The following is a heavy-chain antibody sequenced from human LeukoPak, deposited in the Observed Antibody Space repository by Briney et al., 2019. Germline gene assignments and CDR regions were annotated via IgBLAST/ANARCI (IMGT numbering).Heavy chain of an antibody. CDR1: GFTFDDYA. V-gene: IGHV3-9*01. CDR2: VGWNSGSI. Sequence: GGSLRLSCAASGFTFDDYAMHWVRRAPGKGLEWVSGVGWNSGSIGYGDSVKGRFTISRDNAKNSLYLQMNSLRAEDTALYYCAKDRGVGYYGSGTYPGGFDYWGQGTLVTVSS. CDR3: AKDRGVGYYGSGTYPGGFDY. J-gene: IGHJ4*02. D-gene: IGHD3-10*01.